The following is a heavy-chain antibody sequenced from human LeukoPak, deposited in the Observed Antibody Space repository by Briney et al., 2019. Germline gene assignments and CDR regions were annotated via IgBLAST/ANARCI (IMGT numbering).Heavy chain of an antibody. J-gene: IGHJ4*02. CDR3: ARRDYYGSGSYYRGIDY. Sequence: PSETLSLTCTVSGGSISSSSYYWGWIRQPPGKGLEWIGSIYYSGSTYYTPSLKSRVTISVDTSKNQFSLKLSSVTAPDTAVYYCARRDYYGSGSYYRGIDYWGQGTLVTVSS. CDR2: IYYSGST. V-gene: IGHV4-39*01. D-gene: IGHD3-10*01. CDR1: GGSISSSSYY.